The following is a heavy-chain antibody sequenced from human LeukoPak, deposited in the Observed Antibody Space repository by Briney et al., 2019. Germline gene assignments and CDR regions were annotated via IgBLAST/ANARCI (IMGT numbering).Heavy chain of an antibody. CDR1: GFTFSSYS. J-gene: IGHJ3*02. CDR3: ARGRHTGTMVRGKGDAFDI. CDR2: INHSGST. D-gene: IGHD3-10*01. Sequence: GSLRLSCAASGFTFSSYSMNWVRQAPGKGLEWIGEINHSGSTNYNPSLKSRVTISVDTSKNQFSLKLSSVTAADTAVYYCARGRHTGTMVRGKGDAFDIWGQGTMVTVSS. V-gene: IGHV4-34*01.